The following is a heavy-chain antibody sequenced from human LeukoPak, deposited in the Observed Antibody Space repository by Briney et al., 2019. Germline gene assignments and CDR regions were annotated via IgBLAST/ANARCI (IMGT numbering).Heavy chain of an antibody. CDR2: IYYSGST. Sequence: SETLSLTCTVSGGSISSYYWSWIRQPPGKGLEWIGYIYYSGSTNYNPSLKSRVTISVDTSKNQFSLKLSSVTAADTAVYYCARECIAAAGSGASYYMDVWGKGTTVTVSS. D-gene: IGHD6-13*01. J-gene: IGHJ6*03. CDR3: ARECIAAAGSGASYYMDV. CDR1: GGSISSYY. V-gene: IGHV4-59*01.